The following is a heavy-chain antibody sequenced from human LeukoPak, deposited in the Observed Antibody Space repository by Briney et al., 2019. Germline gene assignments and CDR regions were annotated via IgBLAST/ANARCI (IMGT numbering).Heavy chain of an antibody. D-gene: IGHD1-26*01. Sequence: GGSLRLSCAASGFTFSSYEMNWVRQAPGKGLEWVANIKQDGSEKYYVDSVKGRFTISRDNAKNSLYLQMNSLRAEDTAVYYCARDLGKWEPQDYWGQGTLVTVSS. CDR3: ARDLGKWEPQDY. J-gene: IGHJ4*02. V-gene: IGHV3-7*01. CDR2: IKQDGSEK. CDR1: GFTFSSYE.